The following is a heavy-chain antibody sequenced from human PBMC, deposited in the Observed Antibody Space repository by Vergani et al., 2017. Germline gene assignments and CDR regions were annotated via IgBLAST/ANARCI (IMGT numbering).Heavy chain of an antibody. D-gene: IGHD3-22*01. CDR3: AIVTEYYDSSGYYLDY. V-gene: IGHV1-24*01. CDR2: FDPEHGEV. CDR1: GYSLTELT. Sequence: QVQLVQSGSDVRKPGASVKVSCQVSGYSLTELTIHWVRQAPGKGLEWMGGFDPEHGEVTFAHHIQGRVTMTEERSTDTAYMELSSLRPEDTALYYCAIVTEYYDSSGYYLDYWGQGTLVTVS. J-gene: IGHJ4*02.